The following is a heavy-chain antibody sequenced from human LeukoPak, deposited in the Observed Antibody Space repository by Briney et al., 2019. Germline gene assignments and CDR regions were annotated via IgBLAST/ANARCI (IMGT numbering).Heavy chain of an antibody. CDR3: AKDSKGYYDSSGYYY. CDR1: GFTFDDYA. J-gene: IGHJ4*02. V-gene: IGHV3-9*01. Sequence: PGRSLRLSCAASGFTFDDYAMHWVRQAPGKGLEWVSGISWNSGSIGYADSVKGRFTISRDNAKNSLYLQMNSLRAEDTALYYCAKDSKGYYDSSGYYYWGQGTLVTVSS. D-gene: IGHD3-22*01. CDR2: ISWNSGSI.